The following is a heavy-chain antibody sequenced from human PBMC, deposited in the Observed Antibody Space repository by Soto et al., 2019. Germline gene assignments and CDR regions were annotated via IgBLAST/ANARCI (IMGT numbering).Heavy chain of an antibody. Sequence: QVQLQQWGAGLLKPSETLSLTCAVYGGSFSGYYWSWVRQPPGKGLEWIGEINHSGSTNYNPSLKSRVTISVDTSKNQFSLKLSSVNAEDTAVYYCARVTGRYYYGMDVWGQGTTVTVSS. CDR2: INHSGST. V-gene: IGHV4-34*01. CDR1: GGSFSGYY. J-gene: IGHJ6*02. CDR3: ARVTGRYYYGMDV.